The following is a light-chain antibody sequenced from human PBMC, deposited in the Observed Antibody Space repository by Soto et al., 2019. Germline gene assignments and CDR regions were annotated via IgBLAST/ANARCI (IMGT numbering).Light chain of an antibody. CDR3: QQYNNWPLT. CDR1: QSVNNN. J-gene: IGKJ4*01. V-gene: IGKV3-15*01. CDR2: YAS. Sequence: EIVMTQSPATLSVSPGERATLSCRASQSVNNNLAWYQQKPGQAPRLLISYASSRATGIPARFSGSGSGTEFTLIISSLQSEDFAVYYCQQYNNWPLTFGGGTKVEIK.